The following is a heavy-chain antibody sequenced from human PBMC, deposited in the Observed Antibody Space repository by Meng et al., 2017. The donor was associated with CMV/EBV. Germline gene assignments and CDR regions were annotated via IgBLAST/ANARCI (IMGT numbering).Heavy chain of an antibody. CDR1: GFTFSSYA. CDR3: ASDGGQYDY. J-gene: IGHJ4*02. CDR2: IYSGGST. D-gene: IGHD4-23*01. Sequence: GESLKISCAASGFTFSSYAMSWVRQAPGKGLEWVSVIYSGGSTYYADSVKGRFTISRDNSKNTLYLQMNSLRAEDTAVYYCASDGGQYDYWGQGTLVTVSS. V-gene: IGHV3-53*01.